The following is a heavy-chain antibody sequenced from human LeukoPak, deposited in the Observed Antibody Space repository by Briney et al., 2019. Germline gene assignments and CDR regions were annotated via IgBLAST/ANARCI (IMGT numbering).Heavy chain of an antibody. CDR1: GFTFSNYW. Sequence: PGGSLRLSCVASGFTFSNYWMHWVRQAPGKGLVWVSRINSDGTITNYADSVKGRFTISRDNAKNTLYLQMNSLRAEDTAVYYCARDFGATGCWGQGTLATVSS. D-gene: IGHD3-16*01. CDR2: INSDGTIT. CDR3: ARDFGATGC. V-gene: IGHV3-74*01. J-gene: IGHJ4*02.